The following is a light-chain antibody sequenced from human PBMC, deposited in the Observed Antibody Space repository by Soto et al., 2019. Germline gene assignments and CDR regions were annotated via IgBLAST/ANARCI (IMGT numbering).Light chain of an antibody. CDR3: QQYYNSTYT. CDR2: DAS. CDR1: QSVSSY. Sequence: EIVLTQSPATLSLSPGERATLSCRASQSVSSYLAWYQQKPGQAPRLLIYDASNRATGIPARFSGSGSGTDFTLTISSLEPEDVAVYYCQQYYNSTYTFGQGTKLELK. V-gene: IGKV3-11*01. J-gene: IGKJ2*01.